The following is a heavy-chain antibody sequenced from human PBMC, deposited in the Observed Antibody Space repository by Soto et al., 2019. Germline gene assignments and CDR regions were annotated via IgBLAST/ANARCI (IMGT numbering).Heavy chain of an antibody. D-gene: IGHD3-16*01. CDR1: GYNFIGYY. CDR3: ARDFGPIPAASAMYGMDV. J-gene: IGHJ6*02. V-gene: IGHV1-2*02. CDR2: INPKSGAT. Sequence: QAQLVQSGAEVKKPGASVKVSCQASGYNFIGYYVFWVRKAPGQGLEWMGWINPKSGATKYAEKFQGRATMTRDTSISTAYMELSGLRFDDRAVYYWARDFGPIPAASAMYGMDVWGQGTTVSVSS.